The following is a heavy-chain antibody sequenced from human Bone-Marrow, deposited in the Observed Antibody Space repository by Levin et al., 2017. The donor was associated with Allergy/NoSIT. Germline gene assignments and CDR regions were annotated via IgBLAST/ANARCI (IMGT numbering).Heavy chain of an antibody. D-gene: IGHD6-19*01. Sequence: PGGSLRLSCAASGFTFSSYAMSWVRQAPGKGPEWVSSISGSGTITHYAESVKGRFTISRDISKNMLHLQMNSLRAEDTAIYFCAKEGLAVAGYYFDSLGQGTLVTVSS. CDR3: AKEGLAVAGYYFDS. V-gene: IGHV3-23*01. J-gene: IGHJ4*02. CDR2: ISGSGTIT. CDR1: GFTFSSYA.